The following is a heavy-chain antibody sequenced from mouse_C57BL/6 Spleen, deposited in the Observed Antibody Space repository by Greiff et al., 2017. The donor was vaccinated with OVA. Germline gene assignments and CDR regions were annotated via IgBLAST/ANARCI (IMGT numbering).Heavy chain of an antibody. Sequence: QVQLKESGAELVKPGASVKISCKASGYAFSSYWMNWVKQRPGKGLEWIGQIYPGDGDTNYNGKFKGKATLTADKSSSTAYMQLSSLTSEDSAVYFCARSRIYYYGSSSAWFAYWGQGTLVTVSA. J-gene: IGHJ3*01. CDR1: GYAFSSYW. D-gene: IGHD1-1*01. CDR2: IYPGDGDT. V-gene: IGHV1-80*01. CDR3: ARSRIYYYGSSSAWFAY.